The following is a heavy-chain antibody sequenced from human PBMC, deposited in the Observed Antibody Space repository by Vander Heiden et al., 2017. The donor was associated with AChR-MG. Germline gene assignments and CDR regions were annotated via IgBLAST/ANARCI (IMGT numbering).Heavy chain of an antibody. CDR2: ISSSSSYI. D-gene: IGHD2-15*01. CDR1: GSTSSYYR. V-gene: IGHV3-21*01. Sequence: VQLVESGGGLVKPGGTLRLSCAASGSTSSYYRLNWIRPAPGKEREWFSSISSSSSYIYYADSVKGRFTISRDNAKNSLYLQMNSLRAEDTAVYYCASAYCSGGSCCYKEEYFQHWGHVTLVTVSS. CDR3: ASAYCSGGSCCYKEEYFQH. J-gene: IGHJ1*01.